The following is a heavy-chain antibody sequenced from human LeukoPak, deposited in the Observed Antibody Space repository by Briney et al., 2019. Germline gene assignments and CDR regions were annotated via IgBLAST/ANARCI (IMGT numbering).Heavy chain of an antibody. J-gene: IGHJ4*02. Sequence: SETLSLNCSVSGGSISGYFWTWIRQSPGKGLEWIGFIHYTGSINYNPSLKSRVTMSVDTSKNQFSLKLSSVTAADTAVYYCARDSTGGYDSHWGQGTLVTVSS. CDR3: ARDSTGGYDSH. CDR1: GGSISGYF. D-gene: IGHD5-12*01. CDR2: IHYTGSI. V-gene: IGHV4-59*12.